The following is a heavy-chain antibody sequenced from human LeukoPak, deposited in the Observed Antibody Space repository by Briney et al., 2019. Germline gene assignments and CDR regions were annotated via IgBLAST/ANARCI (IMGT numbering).Heavy chain of an antibody. CDR1: GYTFTSYG. CDR2: ISAHNGNT. CDR3: ARDRGYSGYAEYYFDY. D-gene: IGHD5-12*01. J-gene: IGHJ4*02. Sequence: ASVKVSCKASGYTFTSYGISWVRQAPGQGLEWMGWISAHNGNTKNAQKVQGRVTMTTDTSTRTAYMELRSLRSDDTAVYHCARDRGYSGYAEYYFDYWGQGTLVTVSS. V-gene: IGHV1-18*01.